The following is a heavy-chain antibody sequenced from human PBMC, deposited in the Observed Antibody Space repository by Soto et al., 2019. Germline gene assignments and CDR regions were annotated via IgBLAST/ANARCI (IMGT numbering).Heavy chain of an antibody. J-gene: IGHJ3*02. CDR1: GYTFTNYD. V-gene: IGHV1-18*01. D-gene: IGHD3-22*01. Sequence: ASVKVSCKASGYTFTNYDINWVRQAPGQGLEWMGWISAYNGDTNYAQKLQGRVTMTTDTSTSTAYMELRSLRSDDTAVYYCARDSSGNGAFDIWGQGTMVTVSS. CDR2: ISAYNGDT. CDR3: ARDSSGNGAFDI.